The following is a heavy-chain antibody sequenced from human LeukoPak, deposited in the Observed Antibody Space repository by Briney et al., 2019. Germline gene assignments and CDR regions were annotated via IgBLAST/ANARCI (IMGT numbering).Heavy chain of an antibody. CDR1: GGSISSSSYY. Sequence: PSETLSLTCTVSGGSISSSSYYWGWIRQPPGKGLEWIGSIYYSGSTYYNPSLKSRVTISVDTSKNQFSLKLSSVTAADTAVYYCARHEGIVATIRWFDPWGQGTLVTVSS. J-gene: IGHJ5*02. CDR2: IYYSGST. CDR3: ARHEGIVATIRWFDP. D-gene: IGHD5-12*01. V-gene: IGHV4-39*01.